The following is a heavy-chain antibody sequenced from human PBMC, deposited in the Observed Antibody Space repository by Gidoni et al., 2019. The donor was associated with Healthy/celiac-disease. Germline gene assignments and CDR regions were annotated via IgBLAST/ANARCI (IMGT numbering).Heavy chain of an antibody. D-gene: IGHD5-12*01. CDR3: TTDHHSGYDTGDYYYYYYGMDV. V-gene: IGHV3-15*01. CDR2: IKSKTDVGTT. Sequence: EVQLVESGGGLVKPGGSLRRSCAASGFTCSNAWMSWVRQAPGKGLGWVGRIKSKTDVGTTDSAAPVKGRFTISRDDSKNTLYLQMNSLKTEDTAVYYCTTDHHSGYDTGDYYYYYYGMDVWGQGTTVTVSS. CDR1: GFTCSNAW. J-gene: IGHJ6*02.